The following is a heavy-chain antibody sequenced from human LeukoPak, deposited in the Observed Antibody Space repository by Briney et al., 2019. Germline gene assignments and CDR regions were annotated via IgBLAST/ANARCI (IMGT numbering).Heavy chain of an antibody. Sequence: PGGSLRLSCAASGFTFSSYWMSWVRQAPGKGLEWVANIKQDGSEKYYVVSVKGRFTISRDNAKNSLYLQMNSLRAEDTAVYYCARQLSSSWAYYFDYWGQGTLVTVSS. CDR3: ARQLSSSWAYYFDY. CDR1: GFTFSSYW. J-gene: IGHJ4*02. D-gene: IGHD6-13*01. CDR2: IKQDGSEK. V-gene: IGHV3-7*01.